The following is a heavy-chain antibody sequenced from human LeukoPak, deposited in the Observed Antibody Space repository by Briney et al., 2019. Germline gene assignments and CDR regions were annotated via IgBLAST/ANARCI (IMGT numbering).Heavy chain of an antibody. V-gene: IGHV3-74*01. CDR1: GFTFSTYW. D-gene: IGHD4-17*01. CDR2: IKGDGSST. J-gene: IGHJ4*02. Sequence: GGSLRLSCAASGFTFSTYWMHWVRQAQGKGLVWVARIKGDGSSTIYADSVKGRFTISRDNSKNTLYLQTSSLRVEDTAVYYCARASTTVPNLLDHWGRGTLVTVSS. CDR3: ARASTTVPNLLDH.